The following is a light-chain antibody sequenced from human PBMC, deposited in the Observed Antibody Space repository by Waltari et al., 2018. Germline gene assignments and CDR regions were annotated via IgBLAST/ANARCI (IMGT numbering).Light chain of an antibody. CDR3: QQYDSSPLT. J-gene: IGKJ4*01. CDR1: QTVTSAY. Sequence: ILLTQSPGTLSLSPGERATLSCRASQTVTSAYLAWYQQKPGPPPRLLIYDTSSRATAIPDRFSGSGSGTDFTLTIRRLEPEDFAVYYCQQYDSSPLTFGGGTKVEIK. V-gene: IGKV3-20*01. CDR2: DTS.